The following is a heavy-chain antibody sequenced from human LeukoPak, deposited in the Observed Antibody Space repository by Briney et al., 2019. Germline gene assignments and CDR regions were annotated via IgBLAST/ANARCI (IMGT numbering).Heavy chain of an antibody. V-gene: IGHV3-15*01. CDR1: GFTFSNTW. Sequence: GGSLRLSCAAPGFTFSNTWMSWVRQAPGKGLEWVGRIKSKTDGGATDYAAPVKGRFTISRDDSKSTGYLQMNSLTTEDTAVYYCSTWIPGSATGYWGPGTLVTVSS. CDR2: IKSKTDGGAT. J-gene: IGHJ4*02. D-gene: IGHD1-1*01. CDR3: STWIPGSATGY.